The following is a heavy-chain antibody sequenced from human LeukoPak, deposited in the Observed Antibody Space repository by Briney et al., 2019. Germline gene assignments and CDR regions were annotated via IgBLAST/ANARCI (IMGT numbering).Heavy chain of an antibody. Sequence: PGGSLRLSCAASGFTFDDYGMSWVRQAPGKGLEWVSGINWNGGSTGYADSVKGRFTISRDNAKNSLYPQMNSLRAEDTALYYCARATVTTLSFDYWGQGTLVTVSS. J-gene: IGHJ4*02. D-gene: IGHD4-17*01. CDR1: GFTFDDYG. V-gene: IGHV3-20*04. CDR3: ARATVTTLSFDY. CDR2: INWNGGST.